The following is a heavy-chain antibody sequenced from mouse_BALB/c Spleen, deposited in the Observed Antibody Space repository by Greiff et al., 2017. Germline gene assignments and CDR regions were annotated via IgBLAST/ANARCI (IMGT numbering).Heavy chain of an antibody. CDR3: ARSGVGRSYYALGY. J-gene: IGHJ4*01. Sequence: EVQLVESGGGLVQPGGSRKLSCAASGFTFSSFGMHWVRQAPEKGLEWVAYISSGSSTIYYADTVKGSFTISRDNPKNTLFLQMTRLRSEDTAMYYCARSGVGRSYYALGYWGQGTSVTVSS. D-gene: IGHD1-1*01. V-gene: IGHV5-17*02. CDR2: ISSGSSTI. CDR1: GFTFSSFG.